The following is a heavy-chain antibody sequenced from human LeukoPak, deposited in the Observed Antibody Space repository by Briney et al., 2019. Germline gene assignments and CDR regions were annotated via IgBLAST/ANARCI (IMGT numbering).Heavy chain of an antibody. D-gene: IGHD3-22*01. CDR2: ISGSGGST. CDR1: GFTFSSYG. Sequence: GGSLRLSCAASGFTFSSYGMSWVRQAPGKGLEWVSAISGSGGSTYYADSVKGRFTISRDNSKNTLYLQMNSLRAEDTALYYCAKAGHYYDSSGYSDAFDIWGQGTMVTVSS. J-gene: IGHJ3*02. CDR3: AKAGHYYDSSGYSDAFDI. V-gene: IGHV3-23*01.